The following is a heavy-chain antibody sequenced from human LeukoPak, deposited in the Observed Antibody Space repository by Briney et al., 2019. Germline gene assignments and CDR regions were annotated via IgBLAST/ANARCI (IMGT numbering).Heavy chain of an antibody. CDR2: INPNSGGT. V-gene: IGHV1-2*02. J-gene: IGHJ4*02. Sequence: GASVKVSCKASGYTFTGYYIFWVRQAPGQGLEWMGWINPNSGGTNYARKFQGRVTMTRDTSISTAYMELSRLRSDDTAVFYCTRGHHYFVSGSYYNFWGQGTLVTVSS. D-gene: IGHD3-10*01. CDR1: GYTFTGYY. CDR3: TRGHHYFVSGSYYNF.